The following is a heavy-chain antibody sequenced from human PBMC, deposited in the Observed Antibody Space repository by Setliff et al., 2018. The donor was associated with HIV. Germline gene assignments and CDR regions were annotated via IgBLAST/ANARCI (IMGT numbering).Heavy chain of an antibody. J-gene: IGHJ4*02. V-gene: IGHV3-30-3*01. CDR2: ISYDGSNK. CDR1: GFTFSDYT. D-gene: IGHD3-10*01. CDR3: ARGMVRGVSPYDY. Sequence: GGSLRLSCAASGFTFSDYTMNWVRQAPGKGLEWVAVISYDGSNKYYADSVKGRFTISRDNAKNSLYLQMNSLRAEDTAVYYCARGMVRGVSPYDYWGQGTLVTVSS.